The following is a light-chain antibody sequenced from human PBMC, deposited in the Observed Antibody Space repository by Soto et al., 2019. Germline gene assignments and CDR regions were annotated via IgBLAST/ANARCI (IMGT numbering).Light chain of an antibody. Sequence: ILVTQSPATLSLSPGERATLSCRASQSVSSYLAWYQQKPGQAPRLLMYDASNRATGIPARFSGSGSGTDFTLTISSLKPEDFAVYYCQQRSNWPLTFGGGTKVDIK. J-gene: IGKJ4*01. CDR3: QQRSNWPLT. CDR1: QSVSSY. CDR2: DAS. V-gene: IGKV3-11*01.